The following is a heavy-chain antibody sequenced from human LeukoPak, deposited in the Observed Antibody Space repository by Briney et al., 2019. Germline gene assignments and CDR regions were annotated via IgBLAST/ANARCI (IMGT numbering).Heavy chain of an antibody. Sequence: SETLSLTCTVSGGSISSYYWSWIRQPPGKGLEWIGYIYYSGSTNYNPSLKSRVTISVDTSKNQFSLKLSSVTAADTAVYYCARAEHGSSPGVFVYWGQGTLVTVSS. CDR2: IYYSGST. J-gene: IGHJ4*02. CDR1: GGSISSYY. D-gene: IGHD6-6*01. CDR3: ARAEHGSSPGVFVY. V-gene: IGHV4-59*01.